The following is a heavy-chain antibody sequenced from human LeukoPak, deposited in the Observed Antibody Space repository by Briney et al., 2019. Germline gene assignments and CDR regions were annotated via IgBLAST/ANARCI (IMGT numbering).Heavy chain of an antibody. D-gene: IGHD3-9*01. CDR3: ARDVGATGWHAFDY. CDR1: GDSVSSNNGA. CDR2: TYYRSKWYN. J-gene: IGHJ4*02. V-gene: IGHV6-1*01. Sequence: SQTLSLTCAISGDSVSSNNGAWNWIRQSPSRGLEWLGRTYYRSKWYNDYAGSFISRITISPDTSKNQFSLQLDSVTPEDTAVYYCARDVGATGWHAFDYWGQGTLVTVSS.